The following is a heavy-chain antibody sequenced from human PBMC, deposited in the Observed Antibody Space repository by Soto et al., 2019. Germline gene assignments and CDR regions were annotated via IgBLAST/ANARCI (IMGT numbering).Heavy chain of an antibody. CDR1: GGSISSSSHY. CDR2: IHYSGST. CDR3: ARQTYDSSSTNWFDP. Sequence: PSETLSLTCTVSGGSISSSSHYWGWIRQPPGKGLEWIGSIHYSGSTYHNPSLKSRVTISVDTSRNQFSLKLTSVTASDTAMFYCARQTYDSSSTNWFDPWGQGTLVTVSS. V-gene: IGHV4-39*01. J-gene: IGHJ5*02. D-gene: IGHD3-22*01.